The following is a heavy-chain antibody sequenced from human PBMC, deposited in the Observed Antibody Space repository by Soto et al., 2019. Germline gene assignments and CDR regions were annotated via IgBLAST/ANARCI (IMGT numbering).Heavy chain of an antibody. J-gene: IGHJ3*02. V-gene: IGHV1-69*04. Sequence: ASVKVSCKASGGTFSSYTISWVRQAPGQGLEWMGRIIPILGIANYAQKFQGRVTITADKSTSTAYMELSSLRSEDTAVYYCAREYSGYDYAFDIWGQGTMVTV. D-gene: IGHD5-12*01. CDR1: GGTFSSYT. CDR3: AREYSGYDYAFDI. CDR2: IIPILGIA.